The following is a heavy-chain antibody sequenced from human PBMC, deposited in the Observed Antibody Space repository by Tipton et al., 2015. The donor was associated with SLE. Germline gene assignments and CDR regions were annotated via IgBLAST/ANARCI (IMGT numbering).Heavy chain of an antibody. Sequence: TLSLTCAVYGGSFSGYYWSWIRQPPGKGLEWIGYIYYSGSTYYNPSLKSRVTISVDTSKNQFSLKLSSVTAADTAVYYCARSHPNDDGDYWGQGALVTVSS. CDR2: IYYSGST. V-gene: IGHV4-30-4*01. CDR3: ARSHPNDDGDY. J-gene: IGHJ4*02. CDR1: GGSFSGYY. D-gene: IGHD1-1*01.